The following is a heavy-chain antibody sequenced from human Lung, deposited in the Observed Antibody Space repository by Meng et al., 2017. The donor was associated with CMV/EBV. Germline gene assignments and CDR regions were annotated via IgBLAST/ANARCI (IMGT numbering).Heavy chain of an antibody. Sequence: VELRESDPALGKPSETLSLTCAVSGDSITNHNWWAWVRQPPGKGLEWIGEIPNRGSSAYNPSLKSRVSMSIDKSKNQFSLKLTSVTAADTAVYHCLRRSGGSVWGQGTLVTVSS. D-gene: IGHD3-10*01. CDR3: LRRSGGSV. V-gene: IGHV4-4*02. CDR1: GDSITNHNW. CDR2: IPNRGSS. J-gene: IGHJ1*01.